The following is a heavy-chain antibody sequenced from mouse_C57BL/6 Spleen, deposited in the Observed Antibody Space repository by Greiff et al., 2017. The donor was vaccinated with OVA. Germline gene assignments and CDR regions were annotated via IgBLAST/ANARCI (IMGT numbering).Heavy chain of an antibody. Sequence: QVQPKESGAELARPGAFVKLFCKASGFTLTSYGISRVKQRTGQGLEWIGEIYPRSGNTYYNEKFKGKATLTADKSSSTAYMELRSLTSEDSAVYFCARLGRRDGNYFDYWGQGTTLTVSS. CDR1: GFTLTSYG. V-gene: IGHV1-81*01. CDR2: IYPRSGNT. J-gene: IGHJ2*01. D-gene: IGHD4-1*01. CDR3: ARLGRRDGNYFDY.